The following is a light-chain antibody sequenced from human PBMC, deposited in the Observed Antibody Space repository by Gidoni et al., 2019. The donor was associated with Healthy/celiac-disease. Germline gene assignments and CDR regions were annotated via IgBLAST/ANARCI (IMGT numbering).Light chain of an antibody. CDR2: GAS. CDR3: QQYGSSPPIT. Sequence: ELVLTQSPGTLSLSPGERATLSCRASQSVSSSYLSGYQQKPGQAPRLLIYGASSRATGIPDRFSGSGSGTDFTLTISRLEPEDFAVYYCQQYGSSPPITFXXXTRLEIK. CDR1: QSVSSSY. V-gene: IGKV3-20*01. J-gene: IGKJ5*01.